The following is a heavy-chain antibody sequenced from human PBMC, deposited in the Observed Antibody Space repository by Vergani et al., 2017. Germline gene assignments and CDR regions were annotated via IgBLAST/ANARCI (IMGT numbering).Heavy chain of an antibody. D-gene: IGHD2-2*01. CDR1: GYTFTGYY. CDR3: ARQLISVDWFDP. J-gene: IGHJ5*02. V-gene: IGHV1-18*04. Sequence: QVQLGQSGAEVKKPGASVKVSCKASGYTFTGYYMHSVRQAPGPGLELMGWNSAYNGNTNYAQKLQGRVTMTTDTSTSTGYMELRSLRSDDTAVYYCARQLISVDWFDPWGQGTLVTVSS. CDR2: NSAYNGNT.